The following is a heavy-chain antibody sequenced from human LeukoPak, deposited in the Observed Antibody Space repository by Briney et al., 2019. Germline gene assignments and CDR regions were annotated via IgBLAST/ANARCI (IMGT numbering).Heavy chain of an antibody. D-gene: IGHD3-9*01. Sequence: GGSLRLSCAASGFSFSSYWMSWVRQAPGKGLEWVANIKQDGSEKYYVDSVKGRFTISRDNAKNSLFLHMNSLRAEDTAQYYCVCLSHYDILTGLRNWFDTWGQGTLVTVSS. J-gene: IGHJ5*02. CDR3: VCLSHYDILTGLRNWFDT. V-gene: IGHV3-7*03. CDR2: IKQDGSEK. CDR1: GFSFSSYW.